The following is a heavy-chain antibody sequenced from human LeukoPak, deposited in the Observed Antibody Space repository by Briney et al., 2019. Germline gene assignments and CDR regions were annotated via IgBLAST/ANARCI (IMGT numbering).Heavy chain of an antibody. CDR3: ARAGDPSYYDRRGYYFAF. D-gene: IGHD3-22*01. V-gene: IGHV4-4*07. J-gene: IGHJ4*02. CDR2: IYTTGTS. Sequence: SETLSLTCTVFGGSFSSYYWSWVRQPAGMGLEWIGRIYTTGTSKYNPSLQSRVTMSVDKSKRQFSLNVTSVTAADTAVYYCARAGDPSYYDRRGYYFAFWGQGIQVTVSS. CDR1: GGSFSSYY.